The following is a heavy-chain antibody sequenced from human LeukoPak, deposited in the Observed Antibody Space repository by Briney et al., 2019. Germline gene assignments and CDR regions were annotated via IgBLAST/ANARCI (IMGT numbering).Heavy chain of an antibody. Sequence: GGSLRLSCAASGFTFSTYSMNWVRQAPGQGLEWVSYISSSTIWYADSAKGRFTISRDSAKNSLYLQMNSLRAEATAVYYCARDRDWGFDFWGQGTLVTVSS. V-gene: IGHV3-48*01. CDR1: GFTFSTYS. CDR3: ARDRDWGFDF. J-gene: IGHJ5*01. D-gene: IGHD7-27*01. CDR2: ISSSTI.